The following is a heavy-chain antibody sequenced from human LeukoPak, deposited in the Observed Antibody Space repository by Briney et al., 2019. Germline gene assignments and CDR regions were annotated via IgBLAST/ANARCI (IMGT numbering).Heavy chain of an antibody. J-gene: IGHJ4*02. D-gene: IGHD6-19*01. Sequence: PGGSLRLSCAASGVTFNNYAMSWVRQSPGKGLEWVSTISGSAAYIYYADSVKGRFSISRDNSRKTLYLQMNGLRAEDTAVYYCAKEADSSGWYVDHWGQGTLVTVSS. CDR3: AKEADSSGWYVDH. V-gene: IGHV3-23*01. CDR1: GVTFNNYA. CDR2: ISGSAAYI.